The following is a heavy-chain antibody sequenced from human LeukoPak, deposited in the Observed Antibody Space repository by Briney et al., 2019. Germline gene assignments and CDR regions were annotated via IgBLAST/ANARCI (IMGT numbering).Heavy chain of an antibody. D-gene: IGHD5-12*01. V-gene: IGHV4-30-2*01. Sequence: PSETLSLTCTVSGGSISSGGYYWSWIRQPPGKGLEWIGYIYHSGSTYYNPSLKSRVTISVDRSKNQFSLKLSSVTAADTAVYYCARNRYSGYEVPYYFDYWGQGTLVTVSS. J-gene: IGHJ4*02. CDR1: GGSISSGGYY. CDR3: ARNRYSGYEVPYYFDY. CDR2: IYHSGST.